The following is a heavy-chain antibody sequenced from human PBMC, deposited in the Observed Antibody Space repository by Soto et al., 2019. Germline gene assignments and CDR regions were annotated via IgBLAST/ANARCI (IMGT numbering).Heavy chain of an antibody. V-gene: IGHV1-69*13. Sequence: TSVKVSCKASGGTFSSYAISWVRQAPGQGLEWMGGIIPIFGTANYAQKFQGRVTITADESTSTAYMELSSLRSEDTAVYYCARGFPYCSSTSCYDAYFDYWGQGTLVTVSS. CDR1: GGTFSSYA. CDR3: ARGFPYCSSTSCYDAYFDY. CDR2: IIPIFGTA. J-gene: IGHJ4*02. D-gene: IGHD2-2*01.